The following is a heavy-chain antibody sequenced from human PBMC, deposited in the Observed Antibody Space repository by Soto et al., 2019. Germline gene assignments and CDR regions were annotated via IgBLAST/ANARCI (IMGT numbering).Heavy chain of an antibody. CDR2: ISGSGDST. CDR1: GFTFSSYA. D-gene: IGHD6-19*01. Sequence: EVQLLESGGGLVQPGGSLRLSCAASGFTFSSYAMSWVRQAPGKGLEWVSGISGSGDSTYYADSVKGRFTISRDNSKKKRYLQMNSLRAEDTAVYYCAKGVPGIAVAGTGYFQHWGQGTLVTVSS. J-gene: IGHJ1*01. V-gene: IGHV3-23*01. CDR3: AKGVPGIAVAGTGYFQH.